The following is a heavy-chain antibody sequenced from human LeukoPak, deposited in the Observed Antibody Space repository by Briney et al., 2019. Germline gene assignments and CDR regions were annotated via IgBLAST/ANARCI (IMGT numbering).Heavy chain of an antibody. D-gene: IGHD3-3*01. CDR3: ARDWSYDFWRGAENYGMDV. Sequence: PSETLSLTCTVSGASVNSGSHYWSWFRQPPGKGLEWIGYMYYSGTTNYNPSLKSRVTMSVDTSKNQFSLKLSSVTAADTAVYYCARDWSYDFWRGAENYGMDVWGQGTTVTVSS. V-gene: IGHV4-61*01. CDR1: GASVNSGSHY. CDR2: MYYSGTT. J-gene: IGHJ6*02.